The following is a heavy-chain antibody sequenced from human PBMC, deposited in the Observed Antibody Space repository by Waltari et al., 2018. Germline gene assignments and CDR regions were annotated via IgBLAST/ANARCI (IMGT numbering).Heavy chain of an antibody. V-gene: IGHV3-7*01. CDR2: IKQDGSEK. D-gene: IGHD6-6*01. CDR1: GFPFSSCW. CDR3: ATEPYSSSYYFDY. Sequence: EVQLVESGGGLVQPGGSLRLSCAASGFPFSSCWMSWVRQAPGKGLEWVANIKQDGSEKYYVDSVKGRFTISRDNAKNSLYLQMNSLRAEDTAVYYCATEPYSSSYYFDYWGQGTLVTVSS. J-gene: IGHJ4*02.